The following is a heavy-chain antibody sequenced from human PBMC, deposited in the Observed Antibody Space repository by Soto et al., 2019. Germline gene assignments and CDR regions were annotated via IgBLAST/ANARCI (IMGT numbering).Heavy chain of an antibody. V-gene: IGHV3-23*01. CDR3: AKSLFLASTDTEPFDY. Sequence: EVQLLESGGGLVQPGGSLVLSCAASRFTFSSYAMSWVRQAPGQGLEWVSSISGGGNDAYYANTMKGRFTISRYNSQNALYLQMSSLRADDTAVYYCAKSLFLASTDTEPFDYWGQGALVTVSS. CDR2: ISGGGNDA. D-gene: IGHD3-3*02. J-gene: IGHJ4*02. CDR1: RFTFSSYA.